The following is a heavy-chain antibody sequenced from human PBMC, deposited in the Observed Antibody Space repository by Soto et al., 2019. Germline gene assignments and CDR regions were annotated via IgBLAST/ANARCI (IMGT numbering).Heavy chain of an antibody. V-gene: IGHV3-23*01. D-gene: IGHD3-9*01. Sequence: PGGSLRLSCAASGFTFRSYVMTWVRQAPGKGLEWVSGISGSGGSTYYADSVKGRFTISRDNSKNTVYLQMNSLRAEDTAVYYCAKVRDILTGYYWGQGTLVTVSS. CDR2: ISGSGGST. CDR3: AKVRDILTGYY. J-gene: IGHJ4*02. CDR1: GFTFRSYV.